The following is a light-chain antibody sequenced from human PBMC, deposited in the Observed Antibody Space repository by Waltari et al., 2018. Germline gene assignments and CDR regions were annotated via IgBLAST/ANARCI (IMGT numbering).Light chain of an antibody. CDR1: QSISDW. V-gene: IGKV1-5*03. J-gene: IGKJ1*01. CDR3: QQYNTYWET. Sequence: DIQVTQSPSTLSASIGDRVTITCRASQSISDWLAWYQQKPGRAPKLLIHRASYLETGVPSRFSGSGSGTEFTLTISSPQPDDSATYFCQQYNTYWETFGQGTKVEIK. CDR2: RAS.